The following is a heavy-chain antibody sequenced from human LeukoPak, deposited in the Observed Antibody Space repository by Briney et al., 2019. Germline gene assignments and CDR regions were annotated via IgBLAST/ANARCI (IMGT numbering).Heavy chain of an antibody. V-gene: IGHV1-69*04. CDR3: ARDKLGYCSSTSCPGGGDAFDI. CDR1: GGTFSSYT. CDR2: IIPILGIA. D-gene: IGHD2-2*01. J-gene: IGHJ3*02. Sequence: SVKVSCKXSGGTFSSYTISWVRQAPGQGLEWMGRIIPILGIANYPQKFQGRVTITADKSTSTAYMELSSLRSEDTAVYYCARDKLGYCSSTSCPGGGDAFDIWGQGTMVTVSS.